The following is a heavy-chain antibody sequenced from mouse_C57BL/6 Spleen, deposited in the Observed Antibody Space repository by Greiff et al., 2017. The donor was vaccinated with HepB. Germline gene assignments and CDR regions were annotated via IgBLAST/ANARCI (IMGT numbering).Heavy chain of an antibody. CDR3: ARQGVLSDYFDY. Sequence: EVMLVESGGDLVKPGGSLKLSCAASGFTFSSYGMSWVRQTPDKRLEWVATISSGGSYTYYPDSVKGRFTISRDNAKNTLYLQMSSLKSEDTAMYYCARQGVLSDYFDYWGQGTTLTVSS. CDR1: GFTFSSYG. D-gene: IGHD3-1*01. CDR2: ISSGGSYT. J-gene: IGHJ2*01. V-gene: IGHV5-6*01.